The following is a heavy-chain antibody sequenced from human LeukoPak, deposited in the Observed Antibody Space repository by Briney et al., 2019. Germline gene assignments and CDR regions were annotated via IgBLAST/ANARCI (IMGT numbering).Heavy chain of an antibody. J-gene: IGHJ4*02. V-gene: IGHV1-2*02. Sequence: GASVNVSCKASGYTFTGYYMHWVRHAPGQGLEWMGWINTNSGDTNYAQKFQGRVTITRDTSISTAYMELSRLRSDDTAVYYCARDTLAATKTYYFDSWGQGTLVTVSS. CDR2: INTNSGDT. CDR1: GYTFTGYY. CDR3: ARDTLAATKTYYFDS. D-gene: IGHD2-15*01.